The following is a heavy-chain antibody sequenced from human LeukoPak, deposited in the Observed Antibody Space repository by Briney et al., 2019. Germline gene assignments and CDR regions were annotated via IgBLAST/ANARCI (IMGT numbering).Heavy chain of an antibody. D-gene: IGHD6-19*01. V-gene: IGHV6-1*01. CDR1: RDSVSSNSVA. Sequence: QTLSLTSAISRDSVSSNSVAWNWIRHSPSGGLECLGWTSYRSKQYNHFAVSVKTRLSINPHTSKNQFFLQLNAVAPEDPAVYYCARDSSGWYWWYCDLWGRGTRVSVS. CDR3: ARDSSGWYWWYCDL. J-gene: IGHJ2*01. CDR2: TSYRSKQYN.